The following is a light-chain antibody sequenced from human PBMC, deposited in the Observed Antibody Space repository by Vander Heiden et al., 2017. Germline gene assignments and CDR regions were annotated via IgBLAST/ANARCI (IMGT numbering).Light chain of an antibody. Sequence: QSVLTQPPSVSGAPGQRVTTSCTGSSSNIGAGYDVHWYQQLPGTAPKLLIFRNSNWPSGVPDRFSGSRSGTSASLAITGLQAEDEADYYCQSFDSSLSVVFGGGTKLTVL. CDR3: QSFDSSLSVV. CDR1: SSNIGAGYD. CDR2: RNS. V-gene: IGLV1-40*01. J-gene: IGLJ2*01.